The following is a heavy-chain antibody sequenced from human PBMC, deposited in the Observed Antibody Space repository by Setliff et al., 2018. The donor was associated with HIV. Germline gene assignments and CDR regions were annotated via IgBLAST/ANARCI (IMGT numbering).Heavy chain of an antibody. CDR2: IYHSGST. V-gene: IGHV4-38-2*01. Sequence: PSETLSLTCAVSGYSISSGYYWGWIRQPPGKGLEWIGSIYHSGSTYNNPSLKSRVTISVDTSKNQFSLKLTSGTAADTAVYYCATSTYGGNPWYFDYWGQGTLVTVSS. J-gene: IGHJ4*02. D-gene: IGHD4-17*01. CDR1: GYSISSGYY. CDR3: ATSTYGGNPWYFDY.